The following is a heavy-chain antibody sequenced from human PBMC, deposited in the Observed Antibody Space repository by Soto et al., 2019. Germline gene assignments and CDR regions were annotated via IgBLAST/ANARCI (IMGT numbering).Heavy chain of an antibody. D-gene: IGHD3-3*01. J-gene: IGHJ5*02. Sequence: SETLSLTCTVSGGSISSYYWSWIRQPPGKGLEWIGYIYYSGSTNYNPSLKGRVTISVDTSKNQFSLKLSSVTAADTAVYCCARGSMNYDFWSGYPRGNWFDPWGQGTLVTVSS. CDR1: GGSISSYY. CDR3: ARGSMNYDFWSGYPRGNWFDP. V-gene: IGHV4-59*01. CDR2: IYYSGST.